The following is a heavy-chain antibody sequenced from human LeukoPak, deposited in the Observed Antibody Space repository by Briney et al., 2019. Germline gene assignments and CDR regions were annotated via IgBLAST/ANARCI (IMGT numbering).Heavy chain of an antibody. CDR3: TRDNGNAWNHPAD. V-gene: IGHV6-1*01. CDR2: IYYRSKWYN. CDR1: GDSVSSNSAA. J-gene: IGHJ4*02. Sequence: SQTLSLTCAISGDSVSSNSAAWNWIRQSPSRGLEWLGRIYYRSKWYNDYPLSVKSRITISPDTSNNQFSLQLNSVTPDDTAIYYCTRDNGNAWNHPADWGQGTLVTVSS. D-gene: IGHD1-14*01.